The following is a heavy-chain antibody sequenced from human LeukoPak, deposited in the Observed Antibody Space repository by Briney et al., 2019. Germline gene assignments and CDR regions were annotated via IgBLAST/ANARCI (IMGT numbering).Heavy chain of an antibody. CDR2: IIPIFGTA. J-gene: IGHJ6*02. V-gene: IGHV1-69*05. D-gene: IGHD6-6*01. CDR1: GGTFSSHA. CDR3: ASNLNSSSSYYYYGMDV. Sequence: ASVKVSCKASGGTFSSHAISWVRQAPGQGLEWMGGIIPIFGTANYAQKFQGRVTMTRDTSTSTVYMELSSLRSEDTAVYYCASNLNSSSSYYYYGMDVWGQGTTVTVSS.